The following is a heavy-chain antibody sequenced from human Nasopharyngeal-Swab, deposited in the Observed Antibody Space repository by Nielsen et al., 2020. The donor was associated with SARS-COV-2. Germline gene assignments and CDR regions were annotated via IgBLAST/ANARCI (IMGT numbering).Heavy chain of an antibody. D-gene: IGHD6-13*01. J-gene: IGHJ6*02. CDR2: ISGSGGST. Sequence: WIRQPPGKGLERVSAISGSGGSTYYADSVKGRFTISRDNSKNTLYLQMNSLRAEDTAVYYCAKDGKRRGIAAAGTLYYYYGMDVWGQGTTVTVSS. CDR3: AKDGKRRGIAAAGTLYYYYGMDV. V-gene: IGHV3-23*01.